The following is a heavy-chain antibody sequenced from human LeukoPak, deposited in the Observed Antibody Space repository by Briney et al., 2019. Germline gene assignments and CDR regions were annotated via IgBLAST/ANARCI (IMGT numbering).Heavy chain of an antibody. Sequence: GGSLRLSCAASGFTFSNYWMSWVRQAPGKGLEWVANIKQDGSEKYYVDSVKGRFTISRDNAKNSLYLQMNSLRAEATAVYYCARVGAAVDFDYWGQGTLVTVSS. J-gene: IGHJ4*02. CDR2: IKQDGSEK. V-gene: IGHV3-7*01. D-gene: IGHD6-13*01. CDR3: ARVGAAVDFDY. CDR1: GFTFSNYW.